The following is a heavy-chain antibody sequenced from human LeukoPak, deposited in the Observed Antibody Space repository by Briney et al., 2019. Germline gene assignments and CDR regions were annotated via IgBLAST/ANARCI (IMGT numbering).Heavy chain of an antibody. V-gene: IGHV1-18*01. CDR3: ARNYYYGSGELYYYYYYGMDV. D-gene: IGHD3-10*01. CDR2: ISAYNGNT. Sequence: ASVKVSCKASGYTFTSYGISWVRQAPGQGLEWMGWISAYNGNTNYAQKLQGRVTMTTDTSTSTAYMELRSLRSDDTAVYYCARNYYYGSGELYYYYYYGMDVWGQGTTVTVSS. CDR1: GYTFTSYG. J-gene: IGHJ6*02.